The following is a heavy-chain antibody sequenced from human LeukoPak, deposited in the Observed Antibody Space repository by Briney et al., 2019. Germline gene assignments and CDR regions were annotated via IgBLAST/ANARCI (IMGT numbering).Heavy chain of an antibody. CDR2: ISSSSSYI. V-gene: IGHV3-21*01. CDR3: ARGEGDWDPFDY. Sequence: SGGSLRLSCAASGFTFSSYSMNWVRQAPGKGLEWVSSISSSSSYIYYADSVKGRFTISRDNAKNSLYLQMNSLRAEDTAVYYCARGEGDWDPFDYWGQGTLVTVSS. J-gene: IGHJ4*02. CDR1: GFTFSSYS. D-gene: IGHD3/OR15-3a*01.